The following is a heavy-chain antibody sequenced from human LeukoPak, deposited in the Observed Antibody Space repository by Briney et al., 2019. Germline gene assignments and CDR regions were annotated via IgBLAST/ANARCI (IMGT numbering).Heavy chain of an antibody. CDR3: ARDVMESSGYSSMGY. D-gene: IGHD3-22*01. J-gene: IGHJ4*02. CDR2: MNPNSGNT. V-gene: IGHV1-8*01. CDR1: GYTFTSYD. Sequence: ASVKVSCKASGYTFTSYDINWVRQATGQGLEWMGWMNPNSGNTGYAQKFQGRVTMTRNTPISTAYMELSSLRSEDTAVYYCARDVMESSGYSSMGYWGQGTLVTVSS.